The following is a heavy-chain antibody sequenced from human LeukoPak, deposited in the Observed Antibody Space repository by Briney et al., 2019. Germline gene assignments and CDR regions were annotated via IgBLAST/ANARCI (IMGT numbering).Heavy chain of an antibody. CDR2: IYYSGST. CDR3: ARDPGSSGWY. J-gene: IGHJ4*02. Sequence: PSETLSLTCTVSGGSISSSSYYWGWIRQPPGKGLEWIGSIYYSGSTYYNPSLKSRVTISVDTSKNQFSLKLSSVTAADTAVYYCARDPGSSGWYWGQGILVTVSS. V-gene: IGHV4-39*07. CDR1: GGSISSSSYY. D-gene: IGHD6-19*01.